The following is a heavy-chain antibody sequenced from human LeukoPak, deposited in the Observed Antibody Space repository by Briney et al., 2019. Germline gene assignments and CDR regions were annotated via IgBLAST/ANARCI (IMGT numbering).Heavy chain of an antibody. J-gene: IGHJ3*02. CDR1: SYSISSDYF. CDR2: IYHSWST. Sequence: SETLSLTCTVSSYSISSDYFWGWIRQSPGKGLEWIGSIYHSWSTYFNPSLKSRVTISVDTSKNQFSLKLSSVTAADTAVYYCARATKRQLLGAFDIWGQGTMVTVSS. D-gene: IGHD1-1*01. CDR3: ARATKRQLLGAFDI. V-gene: IGHV4-38-2*02.